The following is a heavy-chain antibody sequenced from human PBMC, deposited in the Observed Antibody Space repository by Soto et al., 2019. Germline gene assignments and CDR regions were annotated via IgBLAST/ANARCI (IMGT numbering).Heavy chain of an antibody. D-gene: IGHD3-16*01. J-gene: IGHJ5*02. CDR1: GYTFISYG. CDR2: IYPYNGDT. Sequence: QVQLVQSGAEVKKPGASVMVSCKASGYTFISYGLSWVRQAPGQGLEWMGWIYPYNGDTNYAQKLQGRVTLTTDTSTSTAYMELRSLRSDDTAMYYCARGSDGDCFDPWGQGTLVTVSS. CDR3: ARGSDGDCFDP. V-gene: IGHV1-18*01.